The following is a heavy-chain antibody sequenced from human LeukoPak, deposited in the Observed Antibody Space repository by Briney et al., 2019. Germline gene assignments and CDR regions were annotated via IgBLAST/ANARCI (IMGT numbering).Heavy chain of an antibody. Sequence: SQTLSLTCAISGDSVSNNIVAWNWIRQSPSRGLEWLGRTYYRSKWYYDYALSVQSRVTVNPDTSKNQFSLQLNSVTPDDTAVYYCARGYNYALDYWGQGALVTVSS. D-gene: IGHD5-18*01. CDR1: GDSVSNNIVA. J-gene: IGHJ4*02. CDR2: TYYRSKWYY. CDR3: ARGYNYALDY. V-gene: IGHV6-1*01.